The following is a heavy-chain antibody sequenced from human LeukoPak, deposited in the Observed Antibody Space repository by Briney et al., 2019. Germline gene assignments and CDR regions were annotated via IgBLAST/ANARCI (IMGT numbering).Heavy chain of an antibody. CDR1: GYTFTSYG. Sequence: VASVKVSCKASGYTFTSYGISWVRQARGQGLEWMGWSSAYNGNTNYTQERKGRVTMTADTSTSTAYMELRSLRSDDTAVYYCAATQQSKWELLDFDYWGQGTLVTVSS. J-gene: IGHJ4*02. CDR3: AATQQSKWELLDFDY. D-gene: IGHD1-26*01. CDR2: SSAYNGNT. V-gene: IGHV1-18*01.